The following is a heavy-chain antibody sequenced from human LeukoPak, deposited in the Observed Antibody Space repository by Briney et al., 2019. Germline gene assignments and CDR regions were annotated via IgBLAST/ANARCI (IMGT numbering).Heavy chain of an antibody. V-gene: IGHV3-23*01. CDR2: ISGSGGST. CDR1: GFTFSSYG. Sequence: GGSLRLSCAASGFTFSSYGMHWVRQAPGKGLEWVSAISGSGGSTYYADSVKGRFTISRDNSKNTLYLQMNSLRAEDTAVYYCAKNGWELIKGGAFDIWGQGTMVTVSS. D-gene: IGHD1-26*01. J-gene: IGHJ3*02. CDR3: AKNGWELIKGGAFDI.